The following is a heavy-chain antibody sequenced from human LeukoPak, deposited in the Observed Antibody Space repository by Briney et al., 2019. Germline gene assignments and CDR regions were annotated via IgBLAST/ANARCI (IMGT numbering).Heavy chain of an antibody. Sequence: ASVKVSCKASGYTFTSYYMHRVRQAPGQGLEGMGIINPSGGSTSYAQKFQGRVTMTRDTSTGTVYMELSSLRSEDTAVYYCARDPGELRYFDWLCPEYWGQGTLVTVSS. V-gene: IGHV1-46*01. CDR2: INPSGGST. CDR3: ARDPGELRYFDWLCPEY. CDR1: GYTFTSYY. J-gene: IGHJ4*02. D-gene: IGHD3-9*01.